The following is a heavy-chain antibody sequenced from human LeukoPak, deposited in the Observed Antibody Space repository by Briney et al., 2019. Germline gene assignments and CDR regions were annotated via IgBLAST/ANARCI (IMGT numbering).Heavy chain of an antibody. V-gene: IGHV1-46*01. J-gene: IGHJ4*02. Sequence: ASVKVSCKASGFTFINYYMHWVRQAPGQGLEWLGIINLSGGSTHYPQKFQDRDTMTRDTSTSTVYMELSSLRSEDTAVYYCARDLDYGEKSEDYWGRGTLVTVSS. CDR1: GFTFINYY. CDR2: INLSGGST. CDR3: ARDLDYGEKSEDY. D-gene: IGHD4/OR15-4a*01.